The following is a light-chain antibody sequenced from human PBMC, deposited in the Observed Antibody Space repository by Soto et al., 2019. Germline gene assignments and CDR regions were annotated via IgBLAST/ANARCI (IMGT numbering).Light chain of an antibody. CDR2: AAS. CDR1: QGIDRW. CDR3: KQSKSFPLT. Sequence: DIQMTQSKSSLSGSVGDRVTITCRASQGIDRWLAWYQQKPGEAPKVLIYAASSLRSGVPSRFSGSGYGTDFSLTISSLQPEDLATYYCKQSKSFPLTFGGGTKVDIK. J-gene: IGKJ4*01. V-gene: IGKV1-12*01.